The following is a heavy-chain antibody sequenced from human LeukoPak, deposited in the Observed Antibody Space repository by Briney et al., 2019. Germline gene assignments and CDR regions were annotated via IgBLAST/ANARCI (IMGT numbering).Heavy chain of an antibody. CDR1: GFTFSSYW. D-gene: IGHD4-23*01. J-gene: IGHJ4*02. CDR2: ISQDGSEK. Sequence: PGGSLRLSCAASGFTFSSYWMGWVRQAPGKGLEWVASISQDGSEKYYIDSVGGRFTISRDNAKTSLYLQINSLRAGDTAIFYCARDTYGGFDYWGQGTLVTVSS. V-gene: IGHV3-7*01. CDR3: ARDTYGGFDY.